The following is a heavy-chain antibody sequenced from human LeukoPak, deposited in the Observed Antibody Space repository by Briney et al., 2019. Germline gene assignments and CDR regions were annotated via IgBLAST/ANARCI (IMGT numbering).Heavy chain of an antibody. CDR3: ARAIGDFGRYGVDV. D-gene: IGHD4-17*01. CDR1: GFTFSSYE. V-gene: IGHV3-48*03. CDR2: ISSSGSTI. Sequence: PGGSLGLSCAASGFTFSSYEMKWVRQAPGKGLQWVSYISSSGSTIYYADSVKGRFTISRDNAKNSLYLQMNSLRVEDTAVYYCARAIGDFGRYGVDVWGQGTRITVFS. J-gene: IGHJ6*02.